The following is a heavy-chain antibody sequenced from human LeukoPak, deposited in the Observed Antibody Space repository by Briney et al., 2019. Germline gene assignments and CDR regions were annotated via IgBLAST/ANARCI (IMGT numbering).Heavy chain of an antibody. CDR2: IYPGDSDS. CDR3: ARRGCGGDGYCDAFDI. D-gene: IGHD5-24*01. Sequence: GESLKTSCKASGYSFTSYWIGWVRQMPGKGLEWMGIIYPGDSDSTYSPSFQGQVTISADKSISTAYLQWSSVKASDTAMYYCARRGCGGDGYCDAFDIWGQGTMVTVSS. V-gene: IGHV5-51*01. J-gene: IGHJ3*02. CDR1: GYSFTSYW.